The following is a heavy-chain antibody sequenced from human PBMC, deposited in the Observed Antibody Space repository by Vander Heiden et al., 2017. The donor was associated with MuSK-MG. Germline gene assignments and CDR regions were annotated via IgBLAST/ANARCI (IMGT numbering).Heavy chain of an antibody. CDR1: GLAVDNFW. D-gene: IGHD7-27*01. CDR3: ARGGTGGFDI. J-gene: IGHJ3*02. V-gene: IGHV3-7*01. CDR2: IRQDGNQK. Sequence: EVQLAESAGGLVQARGSQRLACVGSGLAVDNFWLSWARQTPGKGLEWVANIRQDGNQKFHADSVEGRFTISRDNGKDSLYLQMNSLRMEDTAVYYCARGGTGGFDIWGHGTMGTVSS.